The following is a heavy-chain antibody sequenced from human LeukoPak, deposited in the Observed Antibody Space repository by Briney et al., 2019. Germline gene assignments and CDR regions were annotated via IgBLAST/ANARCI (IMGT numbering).Heavy chain of an antibody. J-gene: IGHJ6*03. D-gene: IGHD5-18*01. CDR3: ARGHTDTAMLGVYYYYYMDV. V-gene: IGHV1-8*03. CDR1: GYTFTSYD. Sequence: ASVKVSCKASGYTFTSYDINWVRQATGQGLEWMGWMNPNSGNTGYAQKFQGRVTITRNTPISTAYMELSSLRSEDTAVYYCARGHTDTAMLGVYYYYYMDVWGKGTTVTVSS. CDR2: MNPNSGNT.